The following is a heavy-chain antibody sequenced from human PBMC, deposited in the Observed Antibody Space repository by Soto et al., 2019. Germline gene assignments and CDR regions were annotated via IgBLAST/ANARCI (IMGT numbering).Heavy chain of an antibody. J-gene: IGHJ4*02. CDR3: VRDGGQRGDY. Sequence: PGGSLRLSCAASGFMFSSYWMHWVRQGPGKGLVWVSRISGDGSSISYADSVKGRFTISRDNAKNTLYLQMNNLRDEDTAMFYCVRDGGQRGDYWGPGTLVNVS. CDR2: ISGDGSSI. D-gene: IGHD1-1*01. CDR1: GFMFSSYW. V-gene: IGHV3-74*01.